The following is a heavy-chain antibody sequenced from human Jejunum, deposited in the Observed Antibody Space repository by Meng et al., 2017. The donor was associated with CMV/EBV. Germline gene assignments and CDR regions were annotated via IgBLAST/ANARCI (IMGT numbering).Heavy chain of an antibody. V-gene: IGHV3-48*03. Sequence: SGAASGFTFSSYEMNWVRQAPGKGLEWVSYISSSDSIYYADSVKGRFTISRDNAKNSLYLQMNSLRAEDTALYYCATDDYGGNPAYWGQGTLVTVSS. CDR3: ATDDYGGNPAY. D-gene: IGHD4-23*01. J-gene: IGHJ4*02. CDR1: GFTFSSYE. CDR2: ISSSDSI.